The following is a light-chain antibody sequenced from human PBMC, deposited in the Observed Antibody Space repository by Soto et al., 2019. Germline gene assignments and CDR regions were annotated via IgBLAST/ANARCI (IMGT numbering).Light chain of an antibody. CDR3: QQRSDLVT. Sequence: VLTQSPATLSLSPGERATLSCRASQNVRSYLAWYQQKPGQAPRLLLYDTSNRATGIPARFSGSGSGTAFTLTISSLEPEDFAVYHCQQRSDLVTFGGGTKVEIK. J-gene: IGKJ4*01. CDR1: QNVRSY. V-gene: IGKV3-11*01. CDR2: DTS.